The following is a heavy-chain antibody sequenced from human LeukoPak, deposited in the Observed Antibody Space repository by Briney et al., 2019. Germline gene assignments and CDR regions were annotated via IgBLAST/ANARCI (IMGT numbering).Heavy chain of an antibody. CDR1: GXTFSRYA. D-gene: IGHD3-22*01. CDR3: ARAPDSSGYYYYFDY. V-gene: IGHV3-30-3*01. Sequence: GGSLRLSCAASGXTFSRYAMNWVRQAPGQGLEWVAIISYGGNNQYYAESVKGRFTISRENTKDTVHLQMNSLRPEDTAVYHCARAPDSSGYYYYFDYWGQGALVAVSS. J-gene: IGHJ4*02. CDR2: ISYGGNNQ.